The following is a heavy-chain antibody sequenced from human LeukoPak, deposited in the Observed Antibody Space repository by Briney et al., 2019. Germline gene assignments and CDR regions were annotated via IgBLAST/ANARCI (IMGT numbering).Heavy chain of an antibody. D-gene: IGHD3-9*01. CDR1: GYTFTSYD. CDR2: MNPNSGNT. V-gene: IGHV1-8*01. CDR3: ARGSYDILTGYYYYGMDV. J-gene: IGHJ6*02. Sequence: GASVKVSCKASGYTFTSYDINWVRQATGQGLEWMGWMNPNSGNTGYAQKFQGRVTMTRNTSISTAYMELSSLRSEDTAVYYCARGSYDILTGYYYYGMDVWGQGTTVTVSS.